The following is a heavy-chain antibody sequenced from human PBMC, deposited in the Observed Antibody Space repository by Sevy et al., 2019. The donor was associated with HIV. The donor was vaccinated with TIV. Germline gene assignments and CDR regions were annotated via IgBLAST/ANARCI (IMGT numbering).Heavy chain of an antibody. J-gene: IGHJ4*02. Sequence: GGSLRLSCAASGFTFSSYWMSWVRQAPGKGLEWVANIKQDGSEKYYVDSVKGRFTISRDNAKNSLYLQMNSLRAEDTAGYYCARESCSSTSCYIGWPYYFDYWGQGTLVTVSS. CDR2: IKQDGSEK. CDR3: ARESCSSTSCYIGWPYYFDY. D-gene: IGHD2-2*02. V-gene: IGHV3-7*01. CDR1: GFTFSSYW.